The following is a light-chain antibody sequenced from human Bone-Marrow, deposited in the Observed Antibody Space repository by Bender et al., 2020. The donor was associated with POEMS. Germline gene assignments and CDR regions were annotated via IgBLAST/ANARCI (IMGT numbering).Light chain of an antibody. CDR1: SSNFGNNA. Sequence: QSVLTQPPSASGTPGQRVTISCSGTSSNFGNNAANWYQHVPGTAPKLLIYSNNQRPSGVPARFSASTSGTSASLAISGLHSDDEADYYCSSWDDSLNGWVFGGGTKLTVL. J-gene: IGLJ3*02. CDR3: SSWDDSLNGWV. V-gene: IGLV1-44*01. CDR2: SNN.